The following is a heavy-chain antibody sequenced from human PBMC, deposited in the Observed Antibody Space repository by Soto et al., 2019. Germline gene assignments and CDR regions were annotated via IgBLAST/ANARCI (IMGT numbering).Heavy chain of an antibody. J-gene: IGHJ4*02. D-gene: IGHD2-15*01. Sequence: PSETLSLTCTVSGGSISSYYWSWIRQPPGKGLEWIGYIYYSGSTNYNPSLKSRVTISVDTSKNQFSLKLSSVTAADTAVYYCARRDNYFDYWGQGTLVTVSS. V-gene: IGHV4-59*08. CDR1: GGSISSYY. CDR2: IYYSGST. CDR3: ARRDNYFDY.